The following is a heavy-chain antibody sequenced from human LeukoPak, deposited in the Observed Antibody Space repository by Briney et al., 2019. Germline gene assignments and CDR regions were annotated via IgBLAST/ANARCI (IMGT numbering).Heavy chain of an antibody. CDR1: GGTFSSYA. Sequence: SVKVSCKASGGTFSSYAIGWVRQAPGQGLEWMGGIIPISGTANYAQKFQGRVTITTDESTSTAYMELSSLRSEDTAVYYCARDAYYYDSSGYYTGLPSDYWGQGTLVTVSS. CDR2: IIPISGTA. V-gene: IGHV1-69*05. D-gene: IGHD3-22*01. J-gene: IGHJ4*02. CDR3: ARDAYYYDSSGYYTGLPSDY.